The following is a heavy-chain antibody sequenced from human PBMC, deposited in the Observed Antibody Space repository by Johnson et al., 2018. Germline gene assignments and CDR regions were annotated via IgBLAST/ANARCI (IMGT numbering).Heavy chain of an antibody. CDR2: IVVGSGHT. D-gene: IGHD3-3*01. CDR3: AAGSLLELFGAFDI. V-gene: IGHV1-58*01. Sequence: QLVESGPEVKKPGTSVKVSCKASGFTFTSSAVQWVRQARGQRLEWIGWIVVGSGHTNYAQKFQERVTITRDMSTSTAYMELNSLRSEDTAVYYCAAGSLLELFGAFDIWGQGTMVTVSS. J-gene: IGHJ3*02. CDR1: GFTFTSSA.